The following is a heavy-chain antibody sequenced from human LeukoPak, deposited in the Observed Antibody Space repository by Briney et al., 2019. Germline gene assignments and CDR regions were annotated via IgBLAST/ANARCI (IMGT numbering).Heavy chain of an antibody. D-gene: IGHD3-22*01. V-gene: IGHV3-30*18. CDR1: GFTFSSYG. J-gene: IGHJ4*02. CDR2: IPYDGSNK. Sequence: PGRSLRLSCAASGFTFSSYGMHWVRQAPGKGLEWVAVIPYDGSNKYYADSVKGRFTISRDNSKNTLYLQMNSLRAEDTAVYYCAKDPIHYYDSSGYQYFDYWGQGTLVTVSS. CDR3: AKDPIHYYDSSGYQYFDY.